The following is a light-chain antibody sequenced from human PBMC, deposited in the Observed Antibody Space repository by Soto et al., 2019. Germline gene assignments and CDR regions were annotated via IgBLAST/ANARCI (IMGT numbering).Light chain of an antibody. CDR2: KAS. J-gene: IGKJ1*01. CDR3: QYYSVMWA. Sequence: DIQMTQSPSTLSASEGDRVSINFRASQSISAWLAWYQQKPGKAPRLLIYKASTLEIGVPSRFSGSGSGTEFTLTISSLQPDDFATYYCQYYSVMWAFGQGTKVDIK. V-gene: IGKV1-5*03. CDR1: QSISAW.